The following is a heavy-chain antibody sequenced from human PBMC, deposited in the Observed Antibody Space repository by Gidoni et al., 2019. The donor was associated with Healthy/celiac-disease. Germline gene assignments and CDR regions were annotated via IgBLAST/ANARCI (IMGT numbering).Heavy chain of an antibody. J-gene: IGHJ4*02. CDR3: ATGPVVVPAAMTSGYSSGLTFDY. D-gene: IGHD2-2*01. CDR2: IIPILGIA. Sequence: QVQLVQSGAEVKKPGSSVKVSCKASGGTFSSYTISRVRQAPGQGLEWMGRIIPILGIANYAQKFQGRVTITADKSTSTAYMELSSLRSEDTAVYYCATGPVVVPAAMTSGYSSGLTFDYWGQGTLVTVSS. CDR1: GGTFSSYT. V-gene: IGHV1-69*02.